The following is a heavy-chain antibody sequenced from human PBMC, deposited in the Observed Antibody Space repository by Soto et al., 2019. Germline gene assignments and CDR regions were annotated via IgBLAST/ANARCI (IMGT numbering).Heavy chain of an antibody. J-gene: IGHJ5*02. CDR1: GGTFSSYA. Sequence: QVQLVQSGAEVKKPGSSVKVSCKASGGTFSSYAISWVRQAPGQGLEWMGGIIPIFGTANYAQKFQGRVTITADESTSTAYMELSGLRSEDTAVYYCASRIAAAGTGWFDPWGQGTLVTVSS. D-gene: IGHD6-13*01. CDR2: IIPIFGTA. CDR3: ASRIAAAGTGWFDP. V-gene: IGHV1-69*12.